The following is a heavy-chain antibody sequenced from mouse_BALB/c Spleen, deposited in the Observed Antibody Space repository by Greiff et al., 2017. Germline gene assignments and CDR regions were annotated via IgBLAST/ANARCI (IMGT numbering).Heavy chain of an antibody. CDR3: AYRPWFAY. J-gene: IGHJ3*01. V-gene: IGHV1S56*01. CDR2: IYPGDGST. D-gene: IGHD2-14*01. CDR1: GYTFTSYY. Sequence: VKLVESGPELVKPGASVKMSCKASGYTFTSYYIHWVKQRPGQGLEWIGWIYPGDGSTKYNEKFKGKTTLTADKSSSTAYMLLSSLTSEDSAIYFCAYRPWFAYWGQGTLVTVSA.